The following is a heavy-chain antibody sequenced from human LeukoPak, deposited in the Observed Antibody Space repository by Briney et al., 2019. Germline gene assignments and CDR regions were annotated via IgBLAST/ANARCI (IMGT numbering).Heavy chain of an antibody. CDR1: GFTFSSYS. CDR2: ISSSSSTI. CDR3: ARECGPSSGWYKGRTNKYNWFDP. V-gene: IGHV3-48*04. J-gene: IGHJ5*02. Sequence: PGGSLRLSCAASGFTFSSYSMNWVRQAPGKGLEWVSYISSSSSTIYYADSVKGRFTISRDNAKNSLYLQMNSLRAEDTVVYYCARECGPSSGWYKGRTNKYNWFDPWGQGTLVTVSS. D-gene: IGHD6-19*01.